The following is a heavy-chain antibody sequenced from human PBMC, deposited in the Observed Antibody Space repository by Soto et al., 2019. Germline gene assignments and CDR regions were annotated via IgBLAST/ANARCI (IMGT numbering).Heavy chain of an antibody. CDR3: ARDLSSGWARPGAFDI. D-gene: IGHD6-19*01. V-gene: IGHV6-1*01. CDR2: TYYRSKWYN. Sequence: KQSQTLSLTCAISGDSVSSNSAAWNWIRQSPSRGLEWLGRTYYRSKWYNDYAVSVKSRITINPDTSKNQFSLQLNSVTPEDTAVYYCARDLSSGWARPGAFDIWGQGTMVTVSS. CDR1: GDSVSSNSAA. J-gene: IGHJ3*02.